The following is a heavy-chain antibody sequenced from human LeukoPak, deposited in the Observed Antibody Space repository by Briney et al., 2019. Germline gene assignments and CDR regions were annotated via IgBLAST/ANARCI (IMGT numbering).Heavy chain of an antibody. CDR1: GFTFSSYA. CDR2: ISSSSSYI. Sequence: GGSLRLSCAASGFTFSSYAMHWVCQAPGKGLEWVSSISSSSSYIYYADSVKGRFTISRDNAKNSLYLQMNSLRAEDTAVYYCARVSWVAGISVRVVAFDIWGQGTMVTVSS. CDR3: ARVSWVAGISVRVVAFDI. D-gene: IGHD6-19*01. J-gene: IGHJ3*02. V-gene: IGHV3-21*01.